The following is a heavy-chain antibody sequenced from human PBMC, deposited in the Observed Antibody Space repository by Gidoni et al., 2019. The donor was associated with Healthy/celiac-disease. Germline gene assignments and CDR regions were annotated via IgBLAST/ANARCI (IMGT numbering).Heavy chain of an antibody. CDR1: RFTFSRYS. D-gene: IGHD4-17*01. V-gene: IGHV3-21*01. J-gene: IGHJ5*02. Sequence: EVQLVESGGGLIQPGGSLRLSCAASRFTFSRYSMNWVRQAPGKGLEWVSWLSSSSSYIYYADSVKGRFTISRDNAKNSLYLQMNSLRAEDTAVYYCARDDYGDYPTNWFDPWGQGTLVTVSS. CDR3: ARDDYGDYPTNWFDP. CDR2: LSSSSSYI.